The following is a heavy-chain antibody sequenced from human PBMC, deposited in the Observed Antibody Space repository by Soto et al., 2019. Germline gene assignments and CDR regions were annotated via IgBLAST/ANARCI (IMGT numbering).Heavy chain of an antibody. Sequence: LSLTCTVSGDSISNYYWTWIRQLPGKGLEWIGCFYNSGNTNYNPSLKSRVTISVDTSNNQFSLRVNSVTAADTAVYYCARWWSGSRQGFDPWGQGTLVTVSS. J-gene: IGHJ5*02. CDR1: GDSISNYY. V-gene: IGHV4-59*01. D-gene: IGHD3-3*01. CDR3: ARWWSGSRQGFDP. CDR2: FYNSGNT.